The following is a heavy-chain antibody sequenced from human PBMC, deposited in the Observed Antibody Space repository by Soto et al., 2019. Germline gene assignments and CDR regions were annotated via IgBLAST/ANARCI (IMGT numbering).Heavy chain of an antibody. V-gene: IGHV4-39*06. CDR1: GGSISSSRCH. Sequence: PSETLSLTCTVSGGSISSSRCHWGWIRQPPGKGLEWIASIKYSGTTFYNPSLKSRVTLSVDTSKNQFALKLSSVTAADTAVYYCARRYGSAFDIWGQGTMVTGSS. J-gene: IGHJ3*02. CDR2: IKYSGTT. D-gene: IGHD3-10*01. CDR3: ARRYGSAFDI.